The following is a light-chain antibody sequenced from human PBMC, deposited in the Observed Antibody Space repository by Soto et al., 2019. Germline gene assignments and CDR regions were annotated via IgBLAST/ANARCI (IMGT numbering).Light chain of an antibody. CDR1: SSNIGNNY. CDR3: GTWDSSLSAGLVV. V-gene: IGLV1-51*01. Sequence: QSVLTQPPSVSAAPGQKVTISCSGSSSNIGNNYVSWYQQLPGTAPKLLIYDNNKRPSGIPDRFSGSKSGTSATLGITGLQTGDEADYYCGTWDSSLSAGLVVSGGGTKLTVL. J-gene: IGLJ2*01. CDR2: DNN.